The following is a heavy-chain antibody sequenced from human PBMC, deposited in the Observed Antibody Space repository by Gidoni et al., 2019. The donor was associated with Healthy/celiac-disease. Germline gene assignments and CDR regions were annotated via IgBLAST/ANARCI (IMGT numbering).Heavy chain of an antibody. Sequence: EVQLVESGGGLVQPGGSLRLSCAASGLTFSSYWMSWVRQAPGKGLEWVANIKQDGSEKYYVDSVKGRFTISRDNAKNSLYLQMNSLRAEDTAVYYCASEYSSFYFDYWGQGTLVTVSS. CDR2: IKQDGSEK. D-gene: IGHD6-6*01. CDR3: ASEYSSFYFDY. V-gene: IGHV3-7*03. J-gene: IGHJ4*02. CDR1: GLTFSSYW.